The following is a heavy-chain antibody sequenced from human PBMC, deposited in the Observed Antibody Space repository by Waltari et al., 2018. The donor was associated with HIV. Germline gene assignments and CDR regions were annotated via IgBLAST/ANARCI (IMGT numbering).Heavy chain of an antibody. J-gene: IGHJ5*02. CDR2: IDYSGRT. V-gene: IGHV4-39*01. CDR1: GGSISSSSYY. Sequence: QLQLQESGPGLVKPSETLSLTCTVSGGSISSSSYYWGWIRQPPGKGLEWIGGIDYSGRTYYNPSLKTRVTISVDTSKNQFSLKLSSVTAADTAVYYCARLPGVAGNTNGFDPWGQGTLVTVSS. D-gene: IGHD3-10*01. CDR3: ARLPGVAGNTNGFDP.